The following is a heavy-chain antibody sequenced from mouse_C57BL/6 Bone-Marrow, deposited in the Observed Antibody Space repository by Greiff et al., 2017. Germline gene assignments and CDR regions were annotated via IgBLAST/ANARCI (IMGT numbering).Heavy chain of an antibody. J-gene: IGHJ1*03. CDR2: ISNLAYSI. D-gene: IGHD4-1*01. Sequence: EVQRVESGGGLVQPGGSLKLSCAASGFTFSDYGMAWVRQAPRKGPEWVAFISNLAYSIYYADTMTGRFTISRENAKNTLYLEMSSLRSEDTAMYYCARRDWYWYFDVWGTGTTVTVSS. V-gene: IGHV5-15*01. CDR1: GFTFSDYG. CDR3: ARRDWYWYFDV.